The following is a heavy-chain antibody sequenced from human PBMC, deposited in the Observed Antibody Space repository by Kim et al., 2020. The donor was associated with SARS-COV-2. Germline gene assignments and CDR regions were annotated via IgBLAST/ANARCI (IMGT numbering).Heavy chain of an antibody. J-gene: IGHJ2*01. D-gene: IGHD6-19*01. Sequence: AQKFQERVTITRDMSTSTAYMELSSLRSEDTAVYYCAADTSGWYDWYFDLWGRGTLVTVSS. V-gene: IGHV1-58*01. CDR3: AADTSGWYDWYFDL.